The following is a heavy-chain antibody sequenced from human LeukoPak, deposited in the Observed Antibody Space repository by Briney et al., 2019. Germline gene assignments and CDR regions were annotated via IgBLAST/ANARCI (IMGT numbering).Heavy chain of an antibody. CDR3: ATDGISGSYFSFDY. CDR2: FDPEDGET. CDR1: GYTLTELS. Sequence: ASVKVSCKVSGYTLTELSMHWVRRAPGKGLEWMGGFDPEDGETIYAQKFQGRVTMTEDTSTDTAYMELSSLRSEDAAVYYCATDGISGSYFSFDYWGQGTLVTVSS. V-gene: IGHV1-24*01. J-gene: IGHJ4*02. D-gene: IGHD1-26*01.